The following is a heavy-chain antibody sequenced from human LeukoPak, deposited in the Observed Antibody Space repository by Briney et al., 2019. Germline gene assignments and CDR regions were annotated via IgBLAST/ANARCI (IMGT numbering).Heavy chain of an antibody. CDR1: GYTFNSYY. D-gene: IGHD3-22*01. CDR2: INPSSGST. V-gene: IGHV1-46*02. Sequence: GASVKVSCKASGYTFNSYYMHWVRQAPGQGLEWMGIINPSSGSTSYAQKFQGRVTMTRDTSTSTVYMELRSLGSEDTAGYYCARGPYYYDSSGLSRQDVWGQATTVTVSS. CDR3: ARGPYYYDSSGLSRQDV. J-gene: IGHJ6*01.